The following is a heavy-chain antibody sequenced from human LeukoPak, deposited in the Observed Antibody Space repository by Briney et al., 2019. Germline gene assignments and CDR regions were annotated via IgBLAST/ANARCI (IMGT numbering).Heavy chain of an antibody. CDR2: IYSGGST. Sequence: PGGSLRLSCAASGXTVNSKYMSWVRQAPGKGLEWVSIIYSGGSTNYADSVKGRSTISRDNSKNTVYLQMNSLRAEDTAVYYCTGDVYQHWGQGTLVTVSS. D-gene: IGHD1-14*01. V-gene: IGHV3-53*01. CDR3: TGDVYQH. J-gene: IGHJ1*01. CDR1: GXTVNSKY.